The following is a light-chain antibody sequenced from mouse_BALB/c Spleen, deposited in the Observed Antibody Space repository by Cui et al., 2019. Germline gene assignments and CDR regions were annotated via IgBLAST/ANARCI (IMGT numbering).Light chain of an antibody. CDR3: LQYDSLFT. J-gene: IGKJ4*01. CDR2: YAS. CDR1: HNINKY. Sequence: DIQMTQSHSALTASLGGKVTITCKSSHNINKYKPFNQHKPGKGHKQLIHYASTLRPGIPSRFSRSGSGRDYSLSISNLEPEDIATYDWLQYDSLFTFGSGTKLEIK. V-gene: IGKV19-93*01.